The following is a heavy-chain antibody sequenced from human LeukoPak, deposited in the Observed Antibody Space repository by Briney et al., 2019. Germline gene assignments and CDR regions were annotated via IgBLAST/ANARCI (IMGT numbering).Heavy chain of an antibody. Sequence: SETLSLTCTVSGDSITSSCWSWIRQPPGEALACVGYIYYSGSAHYNPSLKDRGSMSVDTSKNQLSLRLNSVTAADTAIYYCARERGGHRTGQFDQWGQGILVTVSS. V-gene: IGHV4-59*01. D-gene: IGHD1-1*01. J-gene: IGHJ4*02. CDR2: IYYSGSA. CDR3: ARERGGHRTGQFDQ. CDR1: GDSITSSC.